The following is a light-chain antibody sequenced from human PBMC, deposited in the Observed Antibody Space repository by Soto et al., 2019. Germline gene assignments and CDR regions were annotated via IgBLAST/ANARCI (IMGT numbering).Light chain of an antibody. J-gene: IGKJ1*01. CDR3: MQAIQAPRT. Sequence: DIVLTQSPLSLPVTPGEPASISCGSSQSLLHSNGNIYLDWYLQKPGQSPQFLIYLGSIRASGVPDRFSGSGSGTDFTLKITRVEAEDVGVYYCMQAIQAPRTFGLGTKVEIK. CDR1: QSLLHSNGNIY. CDR2: LGS. V-gene: IGKV2-28*01.